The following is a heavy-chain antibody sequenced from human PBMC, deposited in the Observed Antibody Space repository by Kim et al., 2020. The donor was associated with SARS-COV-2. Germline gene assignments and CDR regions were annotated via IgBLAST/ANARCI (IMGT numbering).Heavy chain of an antibody. V-gene: IGHV4-34*01. Sequence: SETLSLTCAVYGGSFSGYYWSWIRQPPGKGLEWIGEINHSGSTNYNPSLKSRVTISVDTSKNQFSLKLSSVTAADTAVYYCARQGGTVVTAILYYFDYWG. CDR1: GGSFSGYY. D-gene: IGHD2-21*02. J-gene: IGHJ4*01. CDR2: INHSGST. CDR3: ARQGGTVVTAILYYFDY.